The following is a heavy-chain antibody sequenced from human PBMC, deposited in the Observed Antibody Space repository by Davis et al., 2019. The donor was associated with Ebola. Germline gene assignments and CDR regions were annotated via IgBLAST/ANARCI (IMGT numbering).Heavy chain of an antibody. D-gene: IGHD6-19*01. J-gene: IGHJ5*02. CDR3: ARALISGSGWYWFDP. CDR1: GYTFTSYG. V-gene: IGHV1-18*01. CDR2: ISAYNGNT. Sequence: ASVKVSCKASGYTFTSYGISWVRQAPGQGLEWMGWISAYNGNTNYAQKLQGRVTMTTDTSTSTAYMELSSLRSADTAVYYCARALISGSGWYWFDPWGQGTLVTVSS.